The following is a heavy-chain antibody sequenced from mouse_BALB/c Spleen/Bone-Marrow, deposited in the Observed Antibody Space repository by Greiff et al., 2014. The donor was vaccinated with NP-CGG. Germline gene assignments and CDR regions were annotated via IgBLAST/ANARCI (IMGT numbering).Heavy chain of an antibody. Sequence: VQLKESGAELVKPGASVKLSCTASGFNIKDTYMHWVKQRPEQGLEWIGRIDPANGKTKYDPKFQGKATITTDTSSNTAYLQLSSLTSEDTAVYYCARYYYGSSYFDYWGQGTTLTVSS. V-gene: IGHV14-3*02. D-gene: IGHD1-1*01. J-gene: IGHJ2*01. CDR2: IDPANGKT. CDR1: GFNIKDTY. CDR3: ARYYYGSSYFDY.